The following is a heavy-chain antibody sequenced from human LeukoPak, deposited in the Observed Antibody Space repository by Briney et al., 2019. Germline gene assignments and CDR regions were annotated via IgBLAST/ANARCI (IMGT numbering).Heavy chain of an antibody. CDR3: ARGRDYGDYV. V-gene: IGHV4-34*01. Sequence: PSETLSLTCAVYGGSLSGYYWSWIRQPPGKGLEGIGEINHSGSTNYNPPLKRRVTISVDTSKNQFSLKLSSVTAADTAVYYCARGRDYGDYVWGQGPLVAVSS. CDR1: GGSLSGYY. J-gene: IGHJ4*02. CDR2: INHSGST. D-gene: IGHD4-17*01.